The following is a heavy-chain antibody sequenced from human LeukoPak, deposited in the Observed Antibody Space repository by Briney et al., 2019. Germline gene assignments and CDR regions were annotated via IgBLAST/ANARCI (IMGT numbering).Heavy chain of an antibody. J-gene: IGHJ3*02. V-gene: IGHV3-9*01. CDR1: GFTFDDYA. D-gene: IGHD6-13*01. CDR2: ISWTSGSM. Sequence: QTGRSLRLSCAASGFTFDDYAMNRVRQAPGKGLEWVSGISWTSGSMGYADSVKGRFTISRDNAKNSLYLQMNSLRAEDTALYYCARHSGHSSTNDAFDIWGQGTMVIVSS. CDR3: ARHSGHSSTNDAFDI.